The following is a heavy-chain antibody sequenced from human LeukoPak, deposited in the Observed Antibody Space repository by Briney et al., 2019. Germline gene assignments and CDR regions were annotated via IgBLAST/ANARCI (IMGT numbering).Heavy chain of an antibody. CDR3: ARDGSGYSGYDSFYYYGMDV. CDR1: GYTFTGYY. D-gene: IGHD5-12*01. CDR2: INPNSGGT. V-gene: IGHV1-2*02. Sequence: GASVKVSCKASGYTFTGYYMHWVRPAPAQGLEWMGWINPNSGGTNYAQKLQGRGTITRDTSISTAYMELSRLRSDDTAVYYCARDGSGYSGYDSFYYYGMDVWGQGTTVTVSS. J-gene: IGHJ6*02.